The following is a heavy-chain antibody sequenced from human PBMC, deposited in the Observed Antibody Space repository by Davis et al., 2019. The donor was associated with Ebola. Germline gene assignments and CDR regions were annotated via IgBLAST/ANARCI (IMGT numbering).Heavy chain of an antibody. V-gene: IGHV4-31*03. D-gene: IGHD3-10*01. CDR1: GGSISSGGYY. CDR2: IYYSGST. J-gene: IGHJ4*02. CDR3: ARGRGSPLGYFDY. Sequence: LRLSCTVSGGSISSGGYYWSWIRQHPGKGLEWIGYIYYSGSTYYNPSLKSRVTISVDTSKNQFSLKLSSVTAADTAVYYCARGRGSPLGYFDYWGQGTLVTVSS.